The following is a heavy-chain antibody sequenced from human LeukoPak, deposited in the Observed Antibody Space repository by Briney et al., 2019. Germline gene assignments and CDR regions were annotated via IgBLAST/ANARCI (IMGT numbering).Heavy chain of an antibody. CDR2: IQYDGSNA. V-gene: IGHV3-30*02. Sequence: PGGSLRLSCAASRFTFSSYGMHWVRQAPGKGLEWVAYIQYDGSNAQYADSVKGRFSISRDSSKNILYLQMNSLRAEDTAVYYCARDDYNWNVDAFHIWGQGTMVTVSS. CDR3: ARDDYNWNVDAFHI. CDR1: RFTFSSYG. J-gene: IGHJ3*02. D-gene: IGHD1-20*01.